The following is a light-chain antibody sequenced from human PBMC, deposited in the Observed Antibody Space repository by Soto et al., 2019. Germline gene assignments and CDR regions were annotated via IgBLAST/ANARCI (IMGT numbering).Light chain of an antibody. CDR3: QEYNNYWT. J-gene: IGKJ1*01. CDR2: TAS. V-gene: IGKV1-5*01. CDR1: QTISRW. Sequence: DIQMTQSHSTLSASVGDTVTITCRASQTISRWLAWYQQKPGKAPRLLIYTASTLESGVPSRFSASGSGTEFTLTSSSLHPDDFATYYCQEYNNYWTFGQGTKVEVK.